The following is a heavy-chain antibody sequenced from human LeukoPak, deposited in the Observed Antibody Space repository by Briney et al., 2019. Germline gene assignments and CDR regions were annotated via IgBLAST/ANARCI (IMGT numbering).Heavy chain of an antibody. CDR2: FNEDGSNA. D-gene: IGHD1-26*01. Sequence: GGSLRLSCAASGFTFSLYWMHWVRQGPGEGLMWVSHFNEDGSNAERGDCVKGRFTMSRDNAKGNVFLKMRSLTVEDTAIYFSVRERIYYSDLAYKEREDFDPWGRGTLVTVSS. CDR1: GFTFSLYW. CDR3: VRERIYYSDLAYKEREDFDP. J-gene: IGHJ5*02. V-gene: IGHV3-74*01.